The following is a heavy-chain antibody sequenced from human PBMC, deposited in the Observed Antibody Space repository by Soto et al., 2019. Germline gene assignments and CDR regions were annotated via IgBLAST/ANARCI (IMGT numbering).Heavy chain of an antibody. J-gene: IGHJ4*02. CDR3: ARYYESSGSVDY. D-gene: IGHD3-22*01. Sequence: QVQLQESGPGLVKPSQTLSLTCTVSGGSISSGDYYWGWIRHHPGKGLEGIGYIYYSGSTYSNPSLKSRATISVGTSRNQFSLKLSSVTAADTAVYYCARYYESSGSVDYWGQGTMVTVSS. CDR1: GGSISSGDYY. V-gene: IGHV4-31*03. CDR2: IYYSGST.